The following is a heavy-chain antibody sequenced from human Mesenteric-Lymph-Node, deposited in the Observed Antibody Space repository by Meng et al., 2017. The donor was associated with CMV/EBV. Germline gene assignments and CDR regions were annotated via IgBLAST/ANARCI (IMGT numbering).Heavy chain of an antibody. CDR1: GGSISSYY. CDR2: IYYSGST. D-gene: IGHD6-19*01. V-gene: IGHV4-59*12. CDR3: ARDLRYSSGWFWFDP. J-gene: IGHJ5*02. Sequence: GSLRLSCTVSGGSISSYYWSWIRQPPGKGLEWIGYIYYSGSTNYNPSLKSRVTISVDTSKNQFSLKLSSVTAADTAVYYCARDLRYSSGWFWFDPWGQGTLVTVSS.